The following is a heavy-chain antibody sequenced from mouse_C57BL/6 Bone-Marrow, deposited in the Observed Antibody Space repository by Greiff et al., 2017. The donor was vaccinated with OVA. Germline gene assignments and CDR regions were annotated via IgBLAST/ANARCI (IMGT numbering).Heavy chain of an antibody. CDR3: ARSGYYGSSYGVGFAY. Sequence: QVQLQQPGAELVKPGASVKMSCKASGYTFTSYWITWVKQRPGQGLEWIGDIYPGSGSTNYNEKFKSKATLTVDTSSSTAYMQLSSLTSEDSAVYYWARSGYYGSSYGVGFAYWGQGTLVTVSA. V-gene: IGHV1-55*01. CDR1: GYTFTSYW. CDR2: IYPGSGST. D-gene: IGHD1-1*01. J-gene: IGHJ3*01.